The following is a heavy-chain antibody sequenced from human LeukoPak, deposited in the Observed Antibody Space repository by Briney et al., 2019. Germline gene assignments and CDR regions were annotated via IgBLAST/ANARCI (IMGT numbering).Heavy chain of an antibody. J-gene: IGHJ5*02. CDR3: ASGRDWFDP. Sequence: GASVKVSCKASGYTFTSYGISWVRQAPGQGLEWMGGIIPIFGTANYAQKFQGRVTITTDESTSTAYMELSSLRSEDTAVYYCASGRDWFDPWGQGTLVTVSS. CDR1: GYTFTSYG. V-gene: IGHV1-69*05. CDR2: IIPIFGTA.